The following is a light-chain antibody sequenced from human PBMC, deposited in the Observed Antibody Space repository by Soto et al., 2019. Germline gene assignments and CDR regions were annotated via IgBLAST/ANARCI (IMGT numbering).Light chain of an antibody. V-gene: IGKV3-15*01. Sequence: EILMTQSPATLSVSPGERATLSCRASHRVNTYLAWYQQRLGQAPRLLIYDASTRATGIPARFSGSGSGTEFTLTISSLQSEDFAVYYCQQYNNWPLTFGGGTEVEI. CDR1: HRVNTY. J-gene: IGKJ4*01. CDR2: DAS. CDR3: QQYNNWPLT.